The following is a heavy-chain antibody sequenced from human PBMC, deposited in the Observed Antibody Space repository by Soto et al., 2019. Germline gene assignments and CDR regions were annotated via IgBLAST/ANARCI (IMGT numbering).Heavy chain of an antibody. D-gene: IGHD6-19*01. CDR1: GDSISSGSY. Sequence: SETLSLTWTVSGDSISSGSYWGWIRQPPGEGPEWIASIYHGGTTFYNPSLKSRISISVDTSKNQFSLRLTSVTAADTATYYCARVHVMVVAGSTFDYWGRGTLVTVSS. V-gene: IGHV4-38-2*02. CDR2: IYHGGTT. CDR3: ARVHVMVVAGSTFDY. J-gene: IGHJ4*03.